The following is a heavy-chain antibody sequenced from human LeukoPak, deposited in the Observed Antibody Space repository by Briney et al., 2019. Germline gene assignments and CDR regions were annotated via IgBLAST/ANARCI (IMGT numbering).Heavy chain of an antibody. Sequence: ASETLSLTCAVYGGSFSSYYWSWIRQPPGKGLEWIGYIYYSGSTNYNPSLKSRVTISVDTPKNQFSLKLSSVTAADTAVYYCARGSPYCSSTSCYPLGDYWGQGTLVTVSS. V-gene: IGHV4-59*01. D-gene: IGHD2-2*01. CDR2: IYYSGST. J-gene: IGHJ4*02. CDR3: ARGSPYCSSTSCYPLGDY. CDR1: GGSFSSYY.